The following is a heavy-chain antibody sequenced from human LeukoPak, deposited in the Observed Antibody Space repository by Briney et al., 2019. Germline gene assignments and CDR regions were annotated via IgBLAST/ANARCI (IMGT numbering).Heavy chain of an antibody. CDR2: INSDGSRT. D-gene: IGHD3-22*01. J-gene: IGHJ4*02. Sequence: GGALRLSCAASGFTFSSYWMHWVRQAPGKGLVWVSRINSDGSRTNYADSVKGRFTISRDNAKNTLYLQMNSMRAEDTAVYYCARGDIRGYYYGHFDYWGQGTLVTVSS. V-gene: IGHV3-74*01. CDR3: ARGDIRGYYYGHFDY. CDR1: GFTFSSYW.